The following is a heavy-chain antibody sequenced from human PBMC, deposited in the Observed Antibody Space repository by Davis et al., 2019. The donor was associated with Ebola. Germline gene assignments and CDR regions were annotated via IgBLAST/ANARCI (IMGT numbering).Heavy chain of an antibody. CDR2: IRSKANSYAT. CDR1: GFTFSGSA. CDR3: TTTTTASDY. D-gene: IGHD4-11*01. V-gene: IGHV3-73*01. J-gene: IGHJ4*02. Sequence: GESLKIPCAASGFTFSGSAMHWVRQASGKGLEWVGRIRSKANSYATAYAASVKGRFTISRDDSKNTAYLQMNSLKTEDTAVYYCTTTTTASDYWGQGTLVTVSS.